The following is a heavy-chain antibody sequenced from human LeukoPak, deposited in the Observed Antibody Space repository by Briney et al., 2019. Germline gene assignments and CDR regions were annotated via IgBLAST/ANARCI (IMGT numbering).Heavy chain of an antibody. CDR3: ARATPGGLHGYSFDY. D-gene: IGHD5-24*01. CDR2: ISGSGGST. V-gene: IGHV3-23*01. CDR1: GFTFSSYA. J-gene: IGHJ4*02. Sequence: GGSLRLSCAASGFTFSSYAMSWVRQAPGKGLEWVSAISGSGGSTYYADSVKGRFTISRDNSKNTLYLQMNRLRAEDTAVYYCARATPGGLHGYSFDYWGQGTVVTVYS.